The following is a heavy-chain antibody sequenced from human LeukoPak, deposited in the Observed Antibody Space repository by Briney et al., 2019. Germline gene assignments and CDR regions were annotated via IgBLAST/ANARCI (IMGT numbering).Heavy chain of an antibody. V-gene: IGHV3-23*01. CDR3: ARDVREVEAQDDY. CDR1: GFTFSSYA. J-gene: IGHJ4*02. D-gene: IGHD1-26*01. Sequence: PGGSLRLSCAASGFTFSSYAMSWVRQAPGKGLEWVSAISGSGGSTYYADSVKGRFTISRDNSKNTLYLQMNSLRAEDTAVYYCARDVREVEAQDDYWGQGTLVTVSS. CDR2: ISGSGGST.